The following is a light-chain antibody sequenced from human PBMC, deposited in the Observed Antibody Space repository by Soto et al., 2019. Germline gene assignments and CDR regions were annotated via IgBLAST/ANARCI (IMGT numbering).Light chain of an antibody. Sequence: QSALTQPPSVSAAPGQKVTISCSGSSPNIGNNFVSWYQQLPGTAPKLLIYDNNKRPSGIPDRFSGSKSGTSATLAITGLQTGHEADYYCGTWDSSLSAVVFGGGTKLTV. J-gene: IGLJ2*01. CDR3: GTWDSSLSAVV. V-gene: IGLV1-51*01. CDR2: DNN. CDR1: SPNIGNNF.